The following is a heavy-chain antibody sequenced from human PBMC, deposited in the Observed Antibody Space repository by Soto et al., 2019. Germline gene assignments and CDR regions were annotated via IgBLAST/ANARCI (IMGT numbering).Heavy chain of an antibody. Sequence: EVQLLESGGGLVQPGGSLRLSCVASGFTFSSSAMSWVRQAPGKGLEWVSTITGSGGTTYYADSVRGRFAISRDISKNTLFLQMNSLRAEDTAVYYCAKLAPDWGQGTLVTVSS. V-gene: IGHV3-23*01. CDR2: ITGSGGTT. CDR1: GFTFSSSA. J-gene: IGHJ4*02. CDR3: AKLAPD. D-gene: IGHD5-12*01.